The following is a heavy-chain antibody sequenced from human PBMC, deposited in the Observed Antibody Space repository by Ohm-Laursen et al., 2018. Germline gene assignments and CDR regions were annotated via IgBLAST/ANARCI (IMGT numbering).Heavy chain of an antibody. J-gene: IGHJ4*02. V-gene: IGHV3-11*04. D-gene: IGHD3-10*01. CDR3: ASNSPGKAYFDF. Sequence: SLRLSCAASGFTFSDYYMSWIRQAPGKGLEWVSYISSSGSTIYYADSVKGRFTISRDNAKNSLYLQMNSLRVEDTAIYYCASNSPGKAYFDFWGQGILVTVSS. CDR2: ISSSGSTI. CDR1: GFTFSDYY.